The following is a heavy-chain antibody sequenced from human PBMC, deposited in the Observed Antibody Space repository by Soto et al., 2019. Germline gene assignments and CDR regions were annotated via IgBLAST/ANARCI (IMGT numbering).Heavy chain of an antibody. Sequence: QPGGSLRLSCVASGFTFSSYAMSWVRQAPGKGLEWVSAISGSGGSTYYADSVKGRFTISRDNSKNTLYLQMNSLRAEDTAVYYCAKSVGLSPPFYYYGMDVWGQGTTVTVSS. CDR1: GFTFSSYA. J-gene: IGHJ6*02. CDR3: AKSVGLSPPFYYYGMDV. V-gene: IGHV3-23*01. D-gene: IGHD3-16*02. CDR2: ISGSGGST.